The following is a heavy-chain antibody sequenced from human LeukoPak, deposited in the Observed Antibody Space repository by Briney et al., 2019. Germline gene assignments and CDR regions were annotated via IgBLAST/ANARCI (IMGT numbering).Heavy chain of an antibody. CDR2: ISGSGGST. J-gene: IGHJ1*01. D-gene: IGHD2-15*01. Sequence: GGSLRLSCEASGFTFRNYAMSWVRQAPGKGLEWVSAISGSGGSTYYADSVKGRFTISRDNSKNTLYLQMNSLRAEDTAVYYCAKEWSRGFSAEYFQHWGQGTLVTVSS. CDR3: AKEWSRGFSAEYFQH. CDR1: GFTFRNYA. V-gene: IGHV3-23*01.